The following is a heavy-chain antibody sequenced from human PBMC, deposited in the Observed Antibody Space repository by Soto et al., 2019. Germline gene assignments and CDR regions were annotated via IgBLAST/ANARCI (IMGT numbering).Heavy chain of an antibody. CDR1: GYTFTSYA. D-gene: IGHD4-17*01. Sequence: ASVKVSCKASGYTFTSYAMHWVRQAPGQRLEWMGWINAGNGNTKYSQKFQGRVTITRDTSASTAYMELSSLRSEDTAVYYCASSHDYGDSYGMDVWGQGXTVTVYS. V-gene: IGHV1-3*01. CDR3: ASSHDYGDSYGMDV. CDR2: INAGNGNT. J-gene: IGHJ6*02.